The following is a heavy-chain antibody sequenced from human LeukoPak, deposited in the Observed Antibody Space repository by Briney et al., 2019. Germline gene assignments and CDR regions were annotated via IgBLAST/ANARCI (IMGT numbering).Heavy chain of an antibody. CDR3: ARDLGYCSGGSCSDFDY. CDR2: IDHSGST. D-gene: IGHD2-15*01. V-gene: IGHV4-34*01. CDR1: GGSFSGYY. Sequence: SETLSLTCAVYGGSFSGYYWSWIRQPPGKGLEWIGEIDHSGSTNYNPSLKSRVTISVDTSKNQFSLKLSSVTAADTAVYYCARDLGYCSGGSCSDFDYWGQGTLVTVSS. J-gene: IGHJ4*02.